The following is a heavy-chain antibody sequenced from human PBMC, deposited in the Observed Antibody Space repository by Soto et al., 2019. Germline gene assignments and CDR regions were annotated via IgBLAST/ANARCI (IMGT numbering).Heavy chain of an antibody. CDR2: IYANGNT. V-gene: IGHV4-4*07. Sequence: KPSETLSLTCTVSGGSITSYHWSWIRQPAGKGLEWIGRIYANGNTKYSPSLRSRVTVSVDVSQNQFFLTLQSVTAADSAVYYCGRESGETWDYEAYWGQGTPVTVPS. CDR1: GGSITSYH. CDR3: GRESGETWDYEAY. J-gene: IGHJ4*02. D-gene: IGHD1-7*01.